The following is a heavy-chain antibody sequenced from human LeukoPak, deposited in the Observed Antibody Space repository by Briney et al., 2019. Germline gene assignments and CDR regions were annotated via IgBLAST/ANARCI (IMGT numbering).Heavy chain of an antibody. D-gene: IGHD2-21*02. J-gene: IGHJ4*02. CDR2: VNSDGSST. CDR1: GFTFSIYW. CDR3: ARDDAYCGGDCPKFDY. Sequence: GGSLRLSCAASGFTFSIYWMHWVRQAPGKGLVWVSRVNSDGSSTSYADAVKGRFTISRDNAKNTLYLQMNSLRAEDTAVYYCARDDAYCGGDCPKFDYWGQGTLVTVSS. V-gene: IGHV3-74*01.